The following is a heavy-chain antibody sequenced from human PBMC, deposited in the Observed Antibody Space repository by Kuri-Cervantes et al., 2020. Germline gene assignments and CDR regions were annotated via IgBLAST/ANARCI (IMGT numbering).Heavy chain of an antibody. Sequence: GESLRISCASAGFTFSRYGMHWVRQAPGKGLERVAVISYDGSKKYYADSVKGRFTISRDNSKNPLYLQMNSLRAEDTAVYYCAGDLITIFGEVTHGSDCWGQGTLVTVSS. J-gene: IGHJ4*02. D-gene: IGHD3-3*01. V-gene: IGHV3-30*19. CDR1: GFTFSRYG. CDR2: ISYDGSKK. CDR3: AGDLITIFGEVTHGSDC.